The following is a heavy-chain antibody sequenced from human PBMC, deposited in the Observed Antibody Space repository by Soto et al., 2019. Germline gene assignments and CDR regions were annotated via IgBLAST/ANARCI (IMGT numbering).Heavy chain of an antibody. Sequence: HPGGSLRLSCAASGFTFSSYAMNWVRQAPGKGLDWVSAISGSGDVSYYADSVKGRFTISRDNSKNTLYLQMNSLRVEDTAVYYCAKAPGSDWYRGFDPWGQGTLVTVSS. CDR3: AKAPGSDWYRGFDP. CDR1: GFTFSSYA. D-gene: IGHD6-13*01. V-gene: IGHV3-23*01. J-gene: IGHJ5*02. CDR2: ISGSGDVS.